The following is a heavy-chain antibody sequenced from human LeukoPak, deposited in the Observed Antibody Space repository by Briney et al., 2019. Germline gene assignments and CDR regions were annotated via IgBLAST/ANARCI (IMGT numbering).Heavy chain of an antibody. CDR2: ISSSDNTI. J-gene: IGHJ3*02. Sequence: GGSLRLSCAASGFAFSDYSMNWVRQAPGKGLEWVSYISSSDNTIHYADSVKGRFTISRDNAKNSLYLEMNSLRDEDTAVYYCARGGDIVVVVAATGAFDIWGQGTMVTVSS. D-gene: IGHD2-15*01. V-gene: IGHV3-48*02. CDR3: ARGGDIVVVVAATGAFDI. CDR1: GFAFSDYS.